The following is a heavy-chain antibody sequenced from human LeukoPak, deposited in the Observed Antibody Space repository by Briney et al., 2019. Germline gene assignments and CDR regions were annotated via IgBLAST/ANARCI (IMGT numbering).Heavy chain of an antibody. Sequence: GGSLRLSCAASGFTFSGYEMNWVRQDPGKGLEWVSYISRSGTIISYADSVRGRLTISRDNAKNSLYLQMNSLRAEDTAVYYCARERDDYYFDYWGQGTLVTVSS. J-gene: IGHJ4*02. D-gene: IGHD3-3*01. V-gene: IGHV3-48*03. CDR3: ARERDDYYFDY. CDR2: ISRSGTII. CDR1: GFTFSGYE.